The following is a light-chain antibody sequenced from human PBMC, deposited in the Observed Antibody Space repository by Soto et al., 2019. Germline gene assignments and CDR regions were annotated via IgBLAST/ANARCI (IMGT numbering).Light chain of an antibody. CDR1: QSFSSY. V-gene: IGKV3-15*01. CDR2: DAS. Sequence: IVMTQSPATLSVSPGERATLSCRASQSFSSYLAWYQQKPGQAPRLLIYDASTSATGVPARFSGSGSGTEFTLTIKSLQSEDFAIYDCQQYNQWPLTFGGGTKVEIK. CDR3: QQYNQWPLT. J-gene: IGKJ4*01.